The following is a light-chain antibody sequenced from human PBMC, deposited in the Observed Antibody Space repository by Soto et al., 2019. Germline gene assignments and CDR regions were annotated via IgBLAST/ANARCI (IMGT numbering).Light chain of an antibody. CDR1: SSNIGNNT. Sequence: QSVVTQPPSASGSPGQTVTISCSGSSSNIGNNTVNWYQHLPGAAPRLLIYTTNQRPSGVPDRFSGSRSATSASLAISGLQSEDEADYYCASWDDSLSGPVFGGGTKLTVL. CDR3: ASWDDSLSGPV. J-gene: IGLJ2*01. V-gene: IGLV1-44*01. CDR2: TTN.